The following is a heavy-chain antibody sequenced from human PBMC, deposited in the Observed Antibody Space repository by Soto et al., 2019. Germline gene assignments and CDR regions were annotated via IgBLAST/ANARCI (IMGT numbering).Heavy chain of an antibody. V-gene: IGHV3-23*01. J-gene: IGHJ4*02. CDR2: ISGSGGST. CDR3: AFQIGEESYLYFDY. CDR1: VFTFSSYA. Sequence: EVQLLESGGGLVQPGGSLRLSCAASVFTFSSYAMSWVRQAPGKGLEWVSAISGSGGSTYYADSVKGRFTITRDNSTNSLYFHMNSLSAEDTPVYYCAFQIGEESYLYFDYWGQGTLVTFAS. D-gene: IGHD3-10*01.